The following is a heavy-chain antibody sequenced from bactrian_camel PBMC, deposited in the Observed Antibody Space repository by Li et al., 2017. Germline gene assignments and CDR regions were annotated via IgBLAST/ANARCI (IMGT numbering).Heavy chain of an antibody. J-gene: IGHJ4*01. CDR2: ISSDGTT. D-gene: IGHD3*01. CDR1: GFTFDDSD. Sequence: DVQLVESGGDSVQAGGSLRLSCLASGFTFDDSDVAWYRQAPGNECELVSGISSDGTTYYVDSVKGRFTLSHDLAKRTVTLQMNSLKPEDTAIYYCAAGPNCDEKYVEWGQGAQVTVS. CDR3: AAGPNCDEKYVE. V-gene: IGHV3S66*01.